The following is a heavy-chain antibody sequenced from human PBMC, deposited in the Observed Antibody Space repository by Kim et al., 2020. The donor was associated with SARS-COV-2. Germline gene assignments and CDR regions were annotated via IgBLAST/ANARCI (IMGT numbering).Heavy chain of an antibody. CDR1: GGSISSLSW. Sequence: SETLSLTCAVSGGSISSLSWWSWVRQAPGKGLEWIGEISHRGSPNYHPSLKSRMTISIDSSKNQFSLKLTSVTAAVTAIYFCAGFSADMMSMMWGRGGWFDPWGQGTLVTVSS. V-gene: IGHV4-4*02. J-gene: IGHJ5*02. D-gene: IGHD3-16*01. CDR3: AGFSADMMSMMWGRGGWFDP. CDR2: ISHRGSP.